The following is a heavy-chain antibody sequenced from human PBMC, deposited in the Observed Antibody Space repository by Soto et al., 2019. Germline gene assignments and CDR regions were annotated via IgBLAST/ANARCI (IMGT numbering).Heavy chain of an antibody. V-gene: IGHV4-59*01. CDR1: GGSISTYY. J-gene: IGHJ4*02. D-gene: IGHD3-10*01. CDR3: ARDGSERPATY. CDR2: FYNGGTT. Sequence: PSETLSLTCTVSGGSISTYYWIWIRQPPGKGLEWIGVFYNGGTTNYSPSLKSRITISVDTSKNQFSLKLNSVTAADTAVYYCARDGSERPATYWGQGTLVTVSS.